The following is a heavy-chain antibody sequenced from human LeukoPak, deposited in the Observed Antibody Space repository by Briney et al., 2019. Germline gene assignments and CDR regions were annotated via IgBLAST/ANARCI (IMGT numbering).Heavy chain of an antibody. CDR3: ARAVVVPAAIPDAFDI. D-gene: IGHD2-2*02. Sequence: SETLSLTCTVSGGSISSHYWSWLRQPPGKGLEWIGYIYYSGSTNYNPSLKSRVTISVDTSKNQFSLKLSSVTAADTAVYYCARAVVVPAAIPDAFDIWGQGTMVTVSS. V-gene: IGHV4-59*11. J-gene: IGHJ3*02. CDR1: GGSISSHY. CDR2: IYYSGST.